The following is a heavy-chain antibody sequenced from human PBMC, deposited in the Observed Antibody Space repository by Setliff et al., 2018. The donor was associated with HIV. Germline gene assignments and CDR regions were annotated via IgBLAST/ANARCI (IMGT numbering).Heavy chain of an antibody. J-gene: IGHJ2*01. CDR2: INTYKGNT. D-gene: IGHD3-22*01. Sequence: ASVKVSCKASGYIFTSYAISWVRQAPGQGLEWMGRINTYKGNTNYAQKFQGRVTMTTDTSTRTVYMDLRSLRSDDTAVYYCMRDPSGYDASGHYLLRWYFDLWGRGTLVTVSS. V-gene: IGHV1-18*01. CDR1: GYIFTSYA. CDR3: MRDPSGYDASGHYLLRWYFDL.